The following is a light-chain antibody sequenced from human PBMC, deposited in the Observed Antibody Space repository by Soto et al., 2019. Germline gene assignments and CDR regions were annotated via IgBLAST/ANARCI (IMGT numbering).Light chain of an antibody. Sequence: EIVMTQSPATLSVSPGERATLSCRASQSVSSNFAWYQQKPGQAPRLLIYGASTRATGIPARLSGSGSGTEFTLNISSLQSEDFAVDYCQQYNNWPSLYTFGQGTKLE. CDR2: GAS. CDR3: QQYNNWPSLYT. J-gene: IGKJ2*01. CDR1: QSVSSN. V-gene: IGKV3-15*01.